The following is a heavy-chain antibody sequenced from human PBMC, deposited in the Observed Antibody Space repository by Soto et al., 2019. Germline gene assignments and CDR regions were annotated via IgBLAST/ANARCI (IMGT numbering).Heavy chain of an antibody. D-gene: IGHD2-15*01. Sequence: QDQLVQSGAEVKKPGASVKVSCKSSGYTFSSYGISWVRQAPGQGLEWMGWISPYNGNTNYAQKFQGSVTMTADTSTSTGYMELRSLISDDTAVYYCARRRAGGYFDYWGQGTLVTVTS. J-gene: IGHJ4*02. CDR1: GYTFSSYG. CDR2: ISPYNGNT. V-gene: IGHV1-18*01. CDR3: ARRRAGGYFDY.